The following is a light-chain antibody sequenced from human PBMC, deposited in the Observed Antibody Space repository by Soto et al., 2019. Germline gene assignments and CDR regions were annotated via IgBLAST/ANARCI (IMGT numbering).Light chain of an antibody. V-gene: IGKV3-15*01. J-gene: IGKJ2*01. CDR1: QGVGSN. CDR2: AAS. Sequence: EIVMTQSPGTLSVSPWERATHSCRASQGVGSNLAWYQQRPGQAPRLLIYAASTRATDIPARFTGRGSGTEFTLTISNLQSEDFAVYICQQYNNWPLYTFGQGTKLEI. CDR3: QQYNNWPLYT.